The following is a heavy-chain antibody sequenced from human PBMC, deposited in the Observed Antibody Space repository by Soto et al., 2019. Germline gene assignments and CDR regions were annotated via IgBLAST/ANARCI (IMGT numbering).Heavy chain of an antibody. J-gene: IGHJ5*02. CDR1: GYTFTSYG. CDR2: ISAYNGNT. V-gene: IGHV1-18*01. D-gene: IGHD3-22*01. CDR3: ARDRRGYDPRGFDP. Sequence: ASVKVSCKASGYTFTSYGISWVRQAPGQGLEWMGWISAYNGNTNYAQKLPGRVTMTTDTSTSTAYMELRSLRSDDTAVYYCARDRRGYDPRGFDPWGQGTLVTVSS.